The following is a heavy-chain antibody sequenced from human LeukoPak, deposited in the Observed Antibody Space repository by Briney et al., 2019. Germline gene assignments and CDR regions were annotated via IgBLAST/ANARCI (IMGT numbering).Heavy chain of an antibody. CDR3: ARKGGVTTPFDY. Sequence: SQTLSLTCAISGDSVSSSSAAWNWIRQSPSRGLEWLGRTYYRSKWYNDYAVSVKSRITINPDTSKNQFSLQLNSVTLEDTAVYYCARKGGVTTPFDYWGQGTLVTVSS. CDR1: GDSVSSSSAA. V-gene: IGHV6-1*01. J-gene: IGHJ4*02. D-gene: IGHD4-17*01. CDR2: TYYRSKWYN.